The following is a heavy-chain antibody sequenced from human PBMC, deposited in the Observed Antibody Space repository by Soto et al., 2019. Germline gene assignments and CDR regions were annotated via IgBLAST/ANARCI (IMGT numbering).Heavy chain of an antibody. D-gene: IGHD5-12*01. CDR1: GGSISSGGYY. V-gene: IGHV4-31*03. CDR3: ARDRMGGGYDYNWFDP. CDR2: IYYSGST. Sequence: QVQLQESGPGLVKPSQTLSLTCTVSGGSISSGGYYWSWIRQHPGKGLEWIGYIYYSGSTYYNPSLNSRVTISVDTSKTQFSLKLSSVTAADTAVYYCARDRMGGGYDYNWFDPWGQGTLVTVSS. J-gene: IGHJ5*02.